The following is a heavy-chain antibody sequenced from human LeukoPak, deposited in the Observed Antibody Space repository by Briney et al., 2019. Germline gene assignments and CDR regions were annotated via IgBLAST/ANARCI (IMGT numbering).Heavy chain of an antibody. D-gene: IGHD3-3*01. CDR2: IIPIFGTA. Sequence: ASVKVSCKASGGTFSSYAISWVRQAPGQGLEWMGGIIPIFGTANYAQKFQGRVTITADESTSTAYMELSSLRAEDTAVYYCEIWSGYYKDFDYWGQGTLVTVSS. J-gene: IGHJ4*02. CDR3: EIWSGYYKDFDY. CDR1: GGTFSSYA. V-gene: IGHV1-69*01.